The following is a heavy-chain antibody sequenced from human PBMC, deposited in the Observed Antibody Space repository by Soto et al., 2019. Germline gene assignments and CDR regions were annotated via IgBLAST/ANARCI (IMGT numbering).Heavy chain of an antibody. CDR1: GYTFTSYD. J-gene: IGHJ5*02. D-gene: IGHD6-13*01. CDR2: MNPNSGNT. Sequence: ASVKVSCKASGYTFTSYDINWVRQATGQRLEWMGWMNPNSGNTGYAQKFQGRVTMTRNTSISTAYMELSSLRSEDTAVYYCARVIAAAGQLYNWFDPWGQGTLVTVSS. V-gene: IGHV1-8*01. CDR3: ARVIAAAGQLYNWFDP.